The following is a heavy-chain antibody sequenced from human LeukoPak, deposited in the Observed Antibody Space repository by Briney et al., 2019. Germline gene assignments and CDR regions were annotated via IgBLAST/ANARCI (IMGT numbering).Heavy chain of an antibody. V-gene: IGHV1-46*01. CDR1: GYTFTYYY. CDR2: INPSSGST. D-gene: IGHD1-1*01. J-gene: IGHJ4*02. CDR3: ARLNGERGFDF. Sequence: ASVKVSCKASGYTFTYYYMHWVRQAPGQGLEWMGIINPSSGSTSYAQKFQGRVTMTRDTSISTAYMELSRLRSDDTAVYYCARLNGERGFDFWGQGTLVTVSS.